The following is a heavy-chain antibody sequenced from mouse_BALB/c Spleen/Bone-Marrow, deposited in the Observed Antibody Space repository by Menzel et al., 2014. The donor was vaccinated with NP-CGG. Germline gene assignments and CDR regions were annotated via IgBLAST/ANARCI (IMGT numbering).Heavy chain of an antibody. J-gene: IGHJ4*01. CDR2: IWAGGST. CDR3: ARDESGSCGDY. D-gene: IGHD1-1*02. Sequence: QVQLKESGPGLVSPSQSLSITCTVSGFSLXSYGVHWVRQPPGEGLEWLGVIWAGGSTDYNSALMSRLSISKDNSKSQVFLKMNSLQTDDTAMYYCARDESGSCGDYWGQGTSVTVSS. CDR1: GFSLXSYG. V-gene: IGHV2-9*02.